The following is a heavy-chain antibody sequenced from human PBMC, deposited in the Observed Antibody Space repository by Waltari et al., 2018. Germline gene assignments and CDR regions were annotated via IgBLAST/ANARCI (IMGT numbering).Heavy chain of an antibody. J-gene: IGHJ6*02. CDR2: INHSGST. CDR1: GGSFSGYY. CDR3: ARGLSGSYYHYYYGMDV. Sequence: QVQLQQWGAGLLKPSETLSLTCAVYGGSFSGYYWSWIRRPPGKGLEWIGEINHSGSTNYNPSLKSRVTISVDTSKNQFSLKLSSVTAADTAVYYCARGLSGSYYHYYYGMDVWGQGTTVTVSS. D-gene: IGHD1-26*01. V-gene: IGHV4-34*01.